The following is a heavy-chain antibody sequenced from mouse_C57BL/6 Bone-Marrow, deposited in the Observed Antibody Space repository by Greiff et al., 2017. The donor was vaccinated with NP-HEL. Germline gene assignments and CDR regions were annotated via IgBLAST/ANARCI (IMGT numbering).Heavy chain of an antibody. CDR2: IDPETGGT. V-gene: IGHV1-15*01. J-gene: IGHJ4*01. CDR1: GYTFTDYE. D-gene: IGHD4-1*01. CDR3: TRGETGTGIGYYYAMDY. Sequence: QVQLQQSGAELVRPGASVTLSCKASGYTFTDYEMHWVKQTPVHGLEWIGAIDPETGGTAYTQKFKGKAILTADKSSSTAYMELRSLTSEDSAVYYWTRGETGTGIGYYYAMDYWGQGTSVTVSS.